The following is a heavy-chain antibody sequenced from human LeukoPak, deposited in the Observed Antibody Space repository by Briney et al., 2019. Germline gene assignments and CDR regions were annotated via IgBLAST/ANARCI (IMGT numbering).Heavy chain of an antibody. J-gene: IGHJ4*02. V-gene: IGHV7-4-1*02. Sequence: ASVKVSCKASGNTFTSYAMNWVRQAPGQGLEWMGWINTNTGNPTYAQGFTGRFVFSLDTSVSTAYLQISSLKAEDTAVYYCARGDWLDTAMATFDYWGQGTLVTVSS. CDR2: INTNTGNP. CDR1: GNTFTSYA. CDR3: ARGDWLDTAMATFDY. D-gene: IGHD5-18*01.